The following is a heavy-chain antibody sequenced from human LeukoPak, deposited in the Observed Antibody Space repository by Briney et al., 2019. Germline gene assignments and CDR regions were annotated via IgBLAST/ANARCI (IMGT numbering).Heavy chain of an antibody. D-gene: IGHD3-16*02. V-gene: IGHV3-74*01. CDR2: INSDGSST. J-gene: IGHJ3*02. CDR1: GFTFDDYG. CDR3: TRGNYVWGSYRLDAFDI. Sequence: GGSLRLSCAASGFTFDDYGMSWVRQAPGKGLVWVSRINSDGSSTSYADSVKGRFTISRDNAKNTLYLQMNSLRAEDTAVYYCTRGNYVWGSYRLDAFDIWGQGTMVTVSS.